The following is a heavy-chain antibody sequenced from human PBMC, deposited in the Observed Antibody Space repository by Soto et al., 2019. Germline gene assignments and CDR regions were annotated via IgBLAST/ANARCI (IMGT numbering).Heavy chain of an antibody. D-gene: IGHD3-10*01. CDR2: ISYDGSNK. CDR3: AKDEYYGSGSDDAFHI. J-gene: IGHJ3*02. Sequence: QVQLVESGGGVVQPGRSLRLSCAASGFTFSSYGMHWVRQAPGKGLEWVAVISYDGSNKYYADSVKGRFTISRDNSKNTLYLQMNSLRAEVTAVYYCAKDEYYGSGSDDAFHIWGQGTMVTVSS. CDR1: GFTFSSYG. V-gene: IGHV3-30*18.